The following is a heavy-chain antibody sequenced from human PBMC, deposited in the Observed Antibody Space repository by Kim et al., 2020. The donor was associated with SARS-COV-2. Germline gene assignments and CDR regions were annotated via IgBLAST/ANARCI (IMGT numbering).Heavy chain of an antibody. CDR3: ARPRLAPAKHRAFDS. Sequence: GGSLRLSCVASGFNFRSFAMHWVRQTPGRGLEWVSLISYDGKEKEYADSVRGRFTISKDMSRNTLFLEMTSLKFDDTGIYYCARPRLAPAKHRAFDSWGQGHLLTVSS. D-gene: IGHD2-2*01. CDR2: ISYDGKEK. J-gene: IGHJ5*01. V-gene: IGHV3-30*04. CDR1: GFNFRSFA.